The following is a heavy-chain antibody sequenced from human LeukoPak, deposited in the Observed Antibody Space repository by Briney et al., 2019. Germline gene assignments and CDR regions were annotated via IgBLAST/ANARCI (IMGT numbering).Heavy chain of an antibody. D-gene: IGHD3-10*01. Sequence: GGSLRLSCAASGFIFNAHWMHWIRQAPGKGLVWVSRINRDGTSITCADSARGRFTVSRDNAKSTLYLQMNSLTADDTALYYCVRDVRGVGQDYYYMDVWGKGTTVTVSS. CDR3: VRDVRGVGQDYYYMDV. CDR1: GFIFNAHW. J-gene: IGHJ6*03. V-gene: IGHV3-74*01. CDR2: INRDGTSI.